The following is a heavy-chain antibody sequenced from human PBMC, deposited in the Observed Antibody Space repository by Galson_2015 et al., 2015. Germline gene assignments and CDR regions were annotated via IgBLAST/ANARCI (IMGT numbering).Heavy chain of an antibody. CDR1: GFIFSTYS. Sequence: SLRLSCAASGFIFSTYSMNWVRQAPGRGLEWVSSISSSGSYIYYADSVKGRFTISRDNAKNSLYLQMNSLRAVDTAVYYCARAVLYSHGSEYYYGMDVWGQGTLVTVSS. CDR2: ISSSGSYI. V-gene: IGHV3-21*01. J-gene: IGHJ6*02. D-gene: IGHD5-18*01. CDR3: ARAVLYSHGSEYYYGMDV.